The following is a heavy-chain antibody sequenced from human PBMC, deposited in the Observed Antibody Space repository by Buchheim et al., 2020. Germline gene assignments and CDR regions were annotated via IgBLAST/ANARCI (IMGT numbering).Heavy chain of an antibody. Sequence: QVQLVESGGGVVQPGRSLRLSCAASGFTFSSYGMHWVRQAPGKGLEWVAVISYDGSNKYYADSVKGRFTISRDNSKNTLYLQMNSLRAEDTAVYYCAKDGSDWNYSRDLDYWGQGTL. CDR1: GFTFSSYG. D-gene: IGHD1-7*01. J-gene: IGHJ4*02. CDR3: AKDGSDWNYSRDLDY. CDR2: ISYDGSNK. V-gene: IGHV3-30*18.